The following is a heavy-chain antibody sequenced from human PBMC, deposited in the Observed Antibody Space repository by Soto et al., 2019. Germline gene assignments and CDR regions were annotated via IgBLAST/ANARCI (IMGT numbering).Heavy chain of an antibody. CDR3: ARTTGLNWFDP. CDR1: GFTFSSYG. J-gene: IGHJ5*02. CDR2: IWYDGSNK. Sequence: QVQLVESGGGVVQPGRSLRLSCAASGFTFSSYGMHWVRQAPGKGLEWVAVIWYDGSNKHYADSVKGRFTISRDNSKNPLYLQLNSLGAEDTAVYYCARTTGLNWFDPWCQGTLVTVS. D-gene: IGHD1-1*01. V-gene: IGHV3-33*01.